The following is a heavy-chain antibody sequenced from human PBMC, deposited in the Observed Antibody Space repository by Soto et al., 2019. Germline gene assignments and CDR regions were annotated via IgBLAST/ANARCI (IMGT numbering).Heavy chain of an antibody. V-gene: IGHV3-30-3*01. CDR1: GFTFSTYA. J-gene: IGHJ4*02. CDR3: ASSIAVAGPHY. CDR2: ISNDESKK. Sequence: PGGSLRLSCAASGFTFSTYAVHWVRQAPGKGLEWVAVISNDESKKYYANSVKGRFTISRDNSNNTGYLQMNSLRREDTAIYYCASSIAVAGPHYWGPGTLVTVAS. D-gene: IGHD6-19*01.